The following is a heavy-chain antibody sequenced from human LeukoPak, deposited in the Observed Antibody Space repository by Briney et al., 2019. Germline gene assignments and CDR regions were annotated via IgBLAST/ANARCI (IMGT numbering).Heavy chain of an antibody. Sequence: GGSLRLSCAASGFTFSDYYMTWIRQGPGKGLEWLSYNSGRGSTMYYADSLKGRFTISRDNAKNSLFLQMNSLRADDTAVYYCATVAAAGSGSDDILTGYYDNWGQGTLVTVST. CDR1: GFTFSDYY. V-gene: IGHV3-11*01. D-gene: IGHD3-9*01. CDR2: NSGRGSTM. J-gene: IGHJ4*02. CDR3: ATVAAAGSGSDDILTGYYDN.